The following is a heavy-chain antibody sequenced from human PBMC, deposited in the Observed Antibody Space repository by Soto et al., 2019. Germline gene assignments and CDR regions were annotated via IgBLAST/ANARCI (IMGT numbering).Heavy chain of an antibody. CDR3: ATQGLTNYYYYGMDV. D-gene: IGHD3-22*01. J-gene: IGHJ6*02. V-gene: IGHV1-69*12. Sequence: QVQLVQSGAEVKKPGSSVKVSCKASGGTFSSYAISWVRQAPGQGLEWMGGIIPIFGTANYAQKFKGRVTITADEATSTAYIELSSLRSEDTAVYYCATQGLTNYYYYGMDVWGQGTTVTVSS. CDR1: GGTFSSYA. CDR2: IIPIFGTA.